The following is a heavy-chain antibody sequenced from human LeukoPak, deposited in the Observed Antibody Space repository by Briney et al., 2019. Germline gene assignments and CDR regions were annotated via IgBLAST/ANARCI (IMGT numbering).Heavy chain of an antibody. CDR1: GGSFSGYY. CDR3: ARFKNRNYYYYMDV. V-gene: IGHV4-34*01. CDR2: INHSGST. D-gene: IGHD1-14*01. J-gene: IGHJ6*03. Sequence: PSETLSLTGAVYGGSFSGYYWSWIRQPPGKGLEWIGEINHSGSTNYNPSLKSRVTISVDTSKNQFSLKLSSVTAADTAVYYCARFKNRNYYYYMDVWGKGTTVTVSS.